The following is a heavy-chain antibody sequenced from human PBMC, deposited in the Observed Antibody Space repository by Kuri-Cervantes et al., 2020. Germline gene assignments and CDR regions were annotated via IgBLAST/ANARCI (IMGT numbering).Heavy chain of an antibody. D-gene: IGHD6-19*01. CDR2: ISYDGSNK. CDR3: AKDADSSPYYFDY. J-gene: IGHJ4*02. V-gene: IGHV3-30-3*01. Sequence: LSLTCAASGFTFSSYAMHWVRQAPGKGLEWVAVISYDGSNKYYADSVKGRFTISRDNSKNTLYLQMSSLRAEDTAVYYCAKDADSSPYYFDYWGQGTLVTVSS. CDR1: GFTFSSYA.